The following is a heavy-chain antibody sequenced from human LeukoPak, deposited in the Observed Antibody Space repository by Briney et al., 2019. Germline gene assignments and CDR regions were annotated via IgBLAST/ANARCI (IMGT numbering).Heavy chain of an antibody. V-gene: IGHV3-7*01. J-gene: IGHJ4*02. D-gene: IGHD3-3*01. Sequence: GGSLRLSCAASGFTFSSYWMSWVRQAPGKGLEWVANIKQDGSEKYYVDSVKGRFTISRDNSKNTLYLQMNSLRAEDTAVYYCARVTIFGVEDYWGQGTLVTVSS. CDR2: IKQDGSEK. CDR1: GFTFSSYW. CDR3: ARVTIFGVEDY.